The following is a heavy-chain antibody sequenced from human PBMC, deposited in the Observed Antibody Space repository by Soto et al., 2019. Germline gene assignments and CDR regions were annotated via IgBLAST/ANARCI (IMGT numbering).Heavy chain of an antibody. CDR1: GGTFSSYT. D-gene: IGHD3-22*01. CDR3: ARGRPYDSSGYFYGWFDP. Sequence: ASVKVSCKASGGTFSSYTISWVRQAPGQGLEWMGRIIPILGIANYAKKFQGRVTITADKSTSTAYMELSSLRSEDTAVYYCARGRPYDSSGYFYGWFDPWGQGTLVTVSS. V-gene: IGHV1-69*02. CDR2: IIPILGIA. J-gene: IGHJ5*02.